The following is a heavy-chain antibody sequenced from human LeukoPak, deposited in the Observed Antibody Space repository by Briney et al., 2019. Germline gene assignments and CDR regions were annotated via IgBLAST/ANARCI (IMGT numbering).Heavy chain of an antibody. CDR3: ARGEGLGTTNGGYYFAY. Sequence: GGSLRLSCAASGFTFSNYWMSWVRRAPGKGQEWVANIKQDGSDKYYVDSVKGRFTISRDNAKNSLYLQMNTLRAEDTAVYYCARGEGLGTTNGGYYFAYWGQGSLVIVSS. CDR2: IKQDGSDK. CDR1: GFTFSNYW. V-gene: IGHV3-7*01. J-gene: IGHJ4*02. D-gene: IGHD1-26*01.